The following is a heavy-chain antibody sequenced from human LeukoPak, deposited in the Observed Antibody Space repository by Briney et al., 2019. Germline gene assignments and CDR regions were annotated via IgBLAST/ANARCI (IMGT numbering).Heavy chain of an antibody. CDR1: GYTFTGYY. J-gene: IGHJ4*02. Sequence: GASVKVSCKASGYTFTGYYMHWVRQAPGQGLEWTGWINPNSGGTNYAQKFQGRVTMTRDTSISTAYMELSRLRSDDTAVYYCARGGDSSGYGFDYWGQGTLVTVSS. V-gene: IGHV1-2*02. CDR3: ARGGDSSGYGFDY. CDR2: INPNSGGT. D-gene: IGHD3-22*01.